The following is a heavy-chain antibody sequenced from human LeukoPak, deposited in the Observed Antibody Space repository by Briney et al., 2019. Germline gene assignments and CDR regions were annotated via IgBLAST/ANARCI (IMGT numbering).Heavy chain of an antibody. CDR2: IYYSGST. CDR1: GGSISSYY. D-gene: IGHD4-23*01. V-gene: IGHV4-59*01. J-gene: IGHJ6*02. CDR3: AGTDHGGLSYYYYGMDV. Sequence: SETLSLTRTVSGGSISSYYWSWIRQPPGKGLEWIGYIYYSGSTNYNPSLKSRVTISVDTSKNQFSLKLSSVTAADTAVYYCAGTDHGGLSYYYYGMDVWGQGTTVTVSS.